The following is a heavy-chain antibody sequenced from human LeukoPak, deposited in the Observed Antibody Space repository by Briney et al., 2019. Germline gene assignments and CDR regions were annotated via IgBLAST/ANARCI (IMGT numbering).Heavy chain of an antibody. D-gene: IGHD2-15*01. V-gene: IGHV3-48*01. Sequence: PGGSLRLSCEDSGFTFSRHTMNWVRQAPGKGLEWVSYISDSGDTIYYADSVKGRFTISRDNTKNTLYLQMNSLRAEDTAVYYCAKDNVVVVVAATLDYWGQGTLVTVSS. CDR2: ISDSGDTI. CDR1: GFTFSRHT. J-gene: IGHJ4*02. CDR3: AKDNVVVVVAATLDY.